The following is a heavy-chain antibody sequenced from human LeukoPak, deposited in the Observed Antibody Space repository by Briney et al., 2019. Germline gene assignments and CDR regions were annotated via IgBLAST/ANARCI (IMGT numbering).Heavy chain of an antibody. CDR3: ARVNVVPYNNAYYFDY. D-gene: IGHD1-1*01. Sequence: PGGSLRLSCAASWFTVSSNYMSWVRQAPGKGLEWVSVIYSGGSTYYADSVKGRFTISRDNSKNTLYLQMNSLRAEDTAVYYCARVNVVPYNNAYYFDYWGQGTLVTVSS. CDR2: IYSGGST. J-gene: IGHJ4*02. CDR1: WFTVSSNY. V-gene: IGHV3-53*01.